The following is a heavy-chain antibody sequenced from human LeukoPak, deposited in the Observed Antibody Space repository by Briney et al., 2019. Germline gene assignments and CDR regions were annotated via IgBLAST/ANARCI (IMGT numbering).Heavy chain of an antibody. J-gene: IGHJ5*02. CDR2: IYYSGST. Sequence: PSETLSLTCTVSGGSISSSSYYWGWIRQPPGKGLEWIGSIYYSGSTYYNPSLKSRVTISVDTSKNQFSLKLSSVTAADTAVYYCARGIIQVSMVRGVIIKVPNWFDPWGQGTLVTVSS. CDR1: GGSISSSSYY. CDR3: ARGIIQVSMVRGVIIKVPNWFDP. V-gene: IGHV4-39*07. D-gene: IGHD3-10*01.